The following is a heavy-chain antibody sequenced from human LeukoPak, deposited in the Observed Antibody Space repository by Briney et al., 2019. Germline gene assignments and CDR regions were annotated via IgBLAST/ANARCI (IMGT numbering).Heavy chain of an antibody. J-gene: IGHJ6*02. V-gene: IGHV1-2*02. CDR1: GYTFTGYY. CDR3: ARDLTAARQRYYYGMDV. Sequence: ASVKVSCKASGYTFTGYYMHWVPQPPGKGLEGRGGITPNSGGTNYAQKFQGRVTMTRDTSISTAYMELSRLRSDDTAVYYCARDLTAARQRYYYGMDVWGQGTTVTVSS. CDR2: ITPNSGGT. D-gene: IGHD6-6*01.